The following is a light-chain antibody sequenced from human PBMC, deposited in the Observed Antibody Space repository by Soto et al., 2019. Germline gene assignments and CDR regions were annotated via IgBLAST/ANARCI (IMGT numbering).Light chain of an antibody. V-gene: IGLV2-23*01. CDR2: EGS. CDR3: CSYAGRSTPYV. J-gene: IGLJ1*01. CDR1: SSDVGSSNL. Sequence: QSALTQPASVSGSPGQSITISCTGTSSDVGSSNLVSWYQQHPGKAPKLMIYEGSKRPSGVSNRFSVSKSGNTASMTISGLQAEDDADYYCCSYAGRSTPYVFGTRTKLTVL.